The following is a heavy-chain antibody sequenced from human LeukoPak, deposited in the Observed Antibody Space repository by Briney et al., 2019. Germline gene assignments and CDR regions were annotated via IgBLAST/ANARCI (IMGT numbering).Heavy chain of an antibody. CDR1: GGTFSSYA. V-gene: IGHV1-69*05. D-gene: IGHD5-18*01. CDR2: IIPIFGTA. J-gene: IGHJ4*02. Sequence: SVKVSCKASGGTFSSYAISWVRQAPGQGLKWMGRIIPIFGTANYAQKFQGRVTITTDESTSTAYMELSSLRSEDTAVYYCASGGYSYGPYYFDYWGQGTLVTVSS. CDR3: ASGGYSYGPYYFDY.